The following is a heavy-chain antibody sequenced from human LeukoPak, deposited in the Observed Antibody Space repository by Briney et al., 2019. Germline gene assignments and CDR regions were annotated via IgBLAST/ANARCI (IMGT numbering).Heavy chain of an antibody. Sequence: PSETLSLTCTVSGDSISSYYWSWLRQPPGKGLEWIGYIYYSGTTTYNPPLKSRVTISVDTSKNQFSLKLRSVTAADTAVYYCARRRIGDSTITIYNWFDPWGQGTLVTVSS. V-gene: IGHV4-59*08. CDR3: ARRRIGDSTITIYNWFDP. CDR1: GDSISSYY. D-gene: IGHD4-11*01. CDR2: IYYSGTT. J-gene: IGHJ5*02.